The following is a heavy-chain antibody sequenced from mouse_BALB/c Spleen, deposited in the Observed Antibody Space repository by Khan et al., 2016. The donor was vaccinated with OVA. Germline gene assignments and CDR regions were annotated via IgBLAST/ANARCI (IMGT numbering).Heavy chain of an antibody. CDR2: IDPFSGGT. CDR3: TRHGYVAWFTY. D-gene: IGHD2-2*01. Sequence: EVQLQESGPELMKPGASVKISCKASGYSFTTYYIHWVIQSPGTSLEWIGYIDPFSGGTTYNQKFKGKATLTVDQSSSTAYIHLSNLTSEDSAVYYGTRHGYVAWFTYGGQGTLVTVSA. V-gene: IGHV1S135*01. J-gene: IGHJ3*01. CDR1: GYSFTTYY.